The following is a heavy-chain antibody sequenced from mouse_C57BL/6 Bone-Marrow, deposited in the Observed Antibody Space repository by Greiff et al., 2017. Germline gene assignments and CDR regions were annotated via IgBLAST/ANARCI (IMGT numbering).Heavy chain of an antibody. CDR2: ISYDGSN. Sequence: EVKLQESGPGLVKPSQSLSLTCSVTGYSITSGYYWNWIRQFPGNKLEWMGYISYDGSNNYNPSLKNRISLTRDTSKNQFFLKLNSVTTEDTATYYCASSYAMDYWGQGTSVTVSS. J-gene: IGHJ4*01. CDR1: GYSITSGYY. V-gene: IGHV3-6*01. CDR3: ASSYAMDY.